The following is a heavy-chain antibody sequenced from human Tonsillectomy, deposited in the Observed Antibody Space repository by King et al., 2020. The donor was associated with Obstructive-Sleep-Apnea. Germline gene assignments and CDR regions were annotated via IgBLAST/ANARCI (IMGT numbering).Heavy chain of an antibody. CDR1: CGSISSGAYS. V-gene: IGHV4-30-4*07. CDR2: IYYSGRT. CDR3: ARGGDYGDYRTAVGADY. Sequence: QVQLQESGPGLVKPSQTLSLTCGVSCGSISSGAYSWIWIRQPPGKGLEWIGYIYYSGRTYSNPSLKRRVTISVDTSTNQFSLKLISVTAADTAVYYCARGGDYGDYRTAVGADYWGQGTLVTVSS. D-gene: IGHD4-17*01. J-gene: IGHJ4*02.